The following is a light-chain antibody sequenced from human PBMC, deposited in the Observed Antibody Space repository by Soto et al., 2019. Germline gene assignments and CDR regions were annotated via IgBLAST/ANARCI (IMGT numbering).Light chain of an antibody. CDR2: KAS. CDR1: QSISSW. CDR3: QQYNSYSYT. Sequence: DIQMTQSPSTLSASIGDRVTITCRASQSISSWLAWFQQKPGKAPKLLIYKASSLKSGVSSRFSGSGSGTEFTLTISSLQHDDFATYYCQQYNSYSYTFGQGTKLEIK. V-gene: IGKV1-5*03. J-gene: IGKJ2*01.